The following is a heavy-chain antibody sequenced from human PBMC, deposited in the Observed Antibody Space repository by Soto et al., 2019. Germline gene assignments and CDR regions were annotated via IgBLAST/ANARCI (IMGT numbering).Heavy chain of an antibody. J-gene: IGHJ4*02. V-gene: IGHV4-4*07. CDR3: ARNFDIAATGTAFDS. CDR1: GDSISGHY. CDR2: IYSSGTT. D-gene: IGHD6-13*01. Sequence: QVQLQESGPGLVQPSQTLSLTCSVSGDSISGHYWSWIRLPAGRRLQWVGRIYSSGTTNYNPSLKSRVRMSVDTDRNSFSLRLDSVTAADTAVYYCARNFDIAATGTAFDSWGRGVLVTVSS.